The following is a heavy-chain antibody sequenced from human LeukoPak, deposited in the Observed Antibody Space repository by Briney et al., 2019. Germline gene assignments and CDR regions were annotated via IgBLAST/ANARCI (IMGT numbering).Heavy chain of an antibody. Sequence: GGSLRLSCAASGFTFSNHAMSWVRQAPGKGLQWVSTISGSGDNTYYADSVKGRFTISRDNSKNTLYLQMNSLRAEDTAIYYCAKDLPSGRQPGGKTYWGQGTLVTVSS. V-gene: IGHV3-23*01. J-gene: IGHJ4*02. CDR1: GFTFSNHA. D-gene: IGHD2-15*01. CDR3: AKDLPSGRQPGGKTY. CDR2: ISGSGDNT.